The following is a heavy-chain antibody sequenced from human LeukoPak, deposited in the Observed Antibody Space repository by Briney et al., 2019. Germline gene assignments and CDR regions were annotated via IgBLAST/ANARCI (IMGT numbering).Heavy chain of an antibody. Sequence: PGGSLRLSCAASGSTFSTYWMAWVRQAPGKGLQWVAHIKEDGSEKYYLDSVRGRFTIGRDDAKSSLYLQMTSLRAEDTALYYCVRAGWELDYWGQGTPVTVSS. CDR1: GSTFSTYW. V-gene: IGHV3-7*01. J-gene: IGHJ4*02. CDR2: IKEDGSEK. D-gene: IGHD1-26*01. CDR3: VRAGWELDY.